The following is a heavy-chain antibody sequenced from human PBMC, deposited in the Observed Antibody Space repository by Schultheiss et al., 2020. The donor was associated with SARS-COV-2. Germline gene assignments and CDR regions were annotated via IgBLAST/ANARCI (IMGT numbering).Heavy chain of an antibody. CDR3: AKDRGYYDSSGYPADAFDI. CDR2: ISSSGSTI. D-gene: IGHD3-22*01. Sequence: GGSLRLSCAASGFTFSSYEMNWVRQAPGKGLEWVSYISSSGSTIYYADSVKGRFTISRDNAKNTLYLQMNSLRAEDTAVYYCAKDRGYYDSSGYPADAFDIWGQGTMVTVSS. V-gene: IGHV3-48*03. CDR1: GFTFSSYE. J-gene: IGHJ3*02.